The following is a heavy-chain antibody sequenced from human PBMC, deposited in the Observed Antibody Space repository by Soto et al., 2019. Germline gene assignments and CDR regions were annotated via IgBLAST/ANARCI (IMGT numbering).Heavy chain of an antibody. Sequence: GGSLRLSCAASGFTFSSYSMNWVRQAPGEGLEWVSSISSSSSYIYYADSVKGRFTISRDNAKNSLYLQMNSLRAEDTAVYYCARGKGGGYNWFDPWGQGTLVTVSS. J-gene: IGHJ5*02. CDR3: ARGKGGGYNWFDP. CDR1: GFTFSSYS. V-gene: IGHV3-21*01. D-gene: IGHD3-16*01. CDR2: ISSSSSYI.